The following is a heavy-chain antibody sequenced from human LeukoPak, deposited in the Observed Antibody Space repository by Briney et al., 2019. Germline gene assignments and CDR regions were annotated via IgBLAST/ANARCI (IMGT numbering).Heavy chain of an antibody. D-gene: IGHD3-3*01. V-gene: IGHV1-46*01. CDR2: ISPSGGST. CDR1: GYTFITYY. CDR3: ASDDYYDFWSGYLH. Sequence: ASVKVSCKASGYTFITYYIHWVRQAPGQGLEWMGIISPSGGSTTYAQKFQGRVTITADKSTSTAYMELSSLRSEDTAVYYCASDDYYDFWSGYLHWGQGTLVTVSS. J-gene: IGHJ4*02.